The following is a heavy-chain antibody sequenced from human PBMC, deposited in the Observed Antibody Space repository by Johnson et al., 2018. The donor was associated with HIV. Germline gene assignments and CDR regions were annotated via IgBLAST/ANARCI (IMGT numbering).Heavy chain of an antibody. CDR3: AREYYYDSSGYNAFDI. V-gene: IGHV3-30*03. J-gene: IGHJ3*02. CDR1: GFTFSSYG. D-gene: IGHD3-22*01. CDR2: ISYDGSNK. Sequence: QVQLVESGGGLVQPGRSLRLSCAASGFTFSSYGMHWVRQAPGKGLEWVAVISYDGSNKYYADSVKGRFTISRDNSKNTLYLQMNSLRAEDTAVYYCAREYYYDSSGYNAFDIWGQGTMVTVSS.